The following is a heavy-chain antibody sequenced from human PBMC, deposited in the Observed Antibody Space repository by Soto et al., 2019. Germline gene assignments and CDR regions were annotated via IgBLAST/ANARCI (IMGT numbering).Heavy chain of an antibody. CDR1: GYTFTSYA. CDR2: INAGNGNT. D-gene: IGHD3-3*01. V-gene: IGHV1-3*01. J-gene: IGHJ4*02. Sequence: DSVKVSCKASGYTFTSYAMHWVRPAPGQRLEWMGWINAGNGNTKYSQKFQGRVTITRDTSASTAYMELSSLRSEDTAVYYCARGPRYYDFWSGEDPYFDYWGQGTLVTVSS. CDR3: ARGPRYYDFWSGEDPYFDY.